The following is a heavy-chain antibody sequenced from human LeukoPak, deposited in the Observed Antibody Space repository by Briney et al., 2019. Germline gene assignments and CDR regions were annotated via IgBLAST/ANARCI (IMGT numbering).Heavy chain of an antibody. CDR1: GGSFSDYY. V-gene: IGHV3-11*06. Sequence: LSLTCAVYGGSFSDYYMNWIRQAPGKALEWVSYISAGRSYTSYADSVKGRFTVSRDNAKNSLFLQMNSLRAEDTAVYYCARETNSGYDFWGQGTLVTVSS. CDR2: ISAGRSYT. J-gene: IGHJ4*02. CDR3: ARETNSGYDF. D-gene: IGHD3-22*01.